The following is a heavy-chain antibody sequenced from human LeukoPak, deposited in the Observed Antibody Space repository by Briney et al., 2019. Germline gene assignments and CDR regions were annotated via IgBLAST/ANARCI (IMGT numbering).Heavy chain of an antibody. CDR2: ISTIGIT. CDR1: GGSISSYY. Sequence: SETLSLTCTVSGGSISSYYWSWIRQPAGKGLEWIGRISTIGITNYNPSLNSRVTISIDTSKNQFSLKLSSVTVADTAVYYCARGRVSSSTWYSTYYYFFYMDFWGKGTTVTVSS. V-gene: IGHV4-4*07. J-gene: IGHJ6*03. CDR3: ARGRVSSSTWYSTYYYFFYMDF. D-gene: IGHD4-11*01.